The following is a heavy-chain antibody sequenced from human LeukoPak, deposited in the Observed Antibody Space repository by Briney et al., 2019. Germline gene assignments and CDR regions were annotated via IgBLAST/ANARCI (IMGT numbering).Heavy chain of an antibody. V-gene: IGHV4-31*03. CDR1: GGSISSGGYY. CDR2: IYYSGST. Sequence: SQTLSLTCTVSGGSISSGGYYWSWLRQHPGKGLEWIGYIYYSGSTYYNPSLKSRVTISVDTSKNQFSLKLSSVTAADTAVYYCARAGRSSWSIYWGQGTLVTVSS. D-gene: IGHD6-13*01. CDR3: ARAGRSSWSIY. J-gene: IGHJ4*02.